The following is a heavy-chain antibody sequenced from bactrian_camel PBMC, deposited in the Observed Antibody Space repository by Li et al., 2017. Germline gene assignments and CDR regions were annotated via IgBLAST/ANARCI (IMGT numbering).Heavy chain of an antibody. J-gene: IGHJ4*01. Sequence: HVQLVESGGGSVQTGGSLILSCAASEQSSKTTCISWFRQIPGKERERVSTINRGHGVPYIADSVKGRFTLSRDDAKNTVYLQMSKLTTEDTAMYYCAAGPTHNGYCSTLHNPQYWGQGTQVTVS. CDR2: INRGHGVP. CDR3: AAGPTHNGYCSTLHNPQY. CDR1: EQSSKTTC. V-gene: IGHV3S1*01. D-gene: IGHD3*01.